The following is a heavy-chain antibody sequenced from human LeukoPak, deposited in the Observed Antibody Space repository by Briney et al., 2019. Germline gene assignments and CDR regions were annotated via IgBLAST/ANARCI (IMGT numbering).Heavy chain of an antibody. CDR2: INPSGSST. V-gene: IGHV1-46*01. CDR3: ARGPSITMVRGGQWYYYMDV. D-gene: IGHD3-10*01. CDR1: GYSFTSHY. J-gene: IGHJ6*03. Sequence: ASVKVSCKASGYSFTSHYVHWVRQAPGQGLEWLGLINPSGSSTLYAQKFQGRVTMTRDTSTNTVYMELSSLRSEDTAVYYCARGPSITMVRGGQWYYYMDVWGKGTTVTISS.